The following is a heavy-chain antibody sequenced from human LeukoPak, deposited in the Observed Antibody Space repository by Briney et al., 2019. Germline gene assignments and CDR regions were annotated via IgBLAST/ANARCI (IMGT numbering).Heavy chain of an antibody. CDR1: GFTFSSYA. J-gene: IGHJ4*02. Sequence: PGRSLRLSCAASGFTFSSYAMHWVRQAPGKGLEWVAVISYDGSNKYYADSVKGRFTISRDNSKNTLYLQMNSLRAEDTAVYYCAKDRIQLWTRGAFDYWGQGTLVTVSS. V-gene: IGHV3-30*04. CDR2: ISYDGSNK. D-gene: IGHD5-18*01. CDR3: AKDRIQLWTRGAFDY.